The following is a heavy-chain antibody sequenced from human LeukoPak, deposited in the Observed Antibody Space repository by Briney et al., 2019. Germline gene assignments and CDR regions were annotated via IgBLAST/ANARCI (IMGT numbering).Heavy chain of an antibody. D-gene: IGHD6-19*01. CDR3: ARAGYSSGWYVPPGDY. V-gene: IGHV3-7*01. J-gene: IGHJ4*02. Sequence: GGSLRLSCAASGFTFSSYWMSWVRQAPGKGLEWVTNIKQDGSEKYYVDSVKGRFTISRDNAKNSLCLQMNSLRAEDTAVYYCARAGYSSGWYVPPGDYWGQGTLVTVSS. CDR1: GFTFSSYW. CDR2: IKQDGSEK.